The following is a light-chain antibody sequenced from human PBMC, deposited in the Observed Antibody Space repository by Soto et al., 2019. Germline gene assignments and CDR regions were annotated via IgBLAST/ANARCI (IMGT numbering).Light chain of an antibody. J-gene: IGKJ1*01. CDR1: QSVLHSPTNNNY. CDR2: WAS. V-gene: IGKV4-1*01. CDR3: HQYYSIPRT. Sequence: DIVMTQSPDSLAVSLGERATINCKSSQSVLHSPTNNNYLAWYQKKPGQPPKLLIYWASTRESGVPDRFSGSGSGTDLTLTINSLQAEDAAVYYCHQYYSIPRTFGQGTKVEIK.